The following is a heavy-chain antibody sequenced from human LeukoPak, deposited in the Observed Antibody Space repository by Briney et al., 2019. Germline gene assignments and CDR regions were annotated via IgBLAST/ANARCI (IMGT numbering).Heavy chain of an antibody. CDR2: IYYSGST. J-gene: IGHJ4*02. D-gene: IGHD3-10*01. V-gene: IGHV4-39*07. CDR1: GDSISSSSYY. CDR3: ARGRYYYGSGSYYMLDY. Sequence: SETLSLTCTVSGDSISSSSYYWGWIRQPPGKGLEWIGNIYYSGSTYYNPSLKSRVTISVDTSKNQFSLRLSSVTAADTAVYYCARGRYYYGSGSYYMLDYWGQGTLVTVSS.